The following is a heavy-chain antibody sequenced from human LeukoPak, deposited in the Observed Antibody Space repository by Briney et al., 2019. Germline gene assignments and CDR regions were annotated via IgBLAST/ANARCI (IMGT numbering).Heavy chain of an antibody. Sequence: PSETLSLTCPVSGGSNSNFYWSWIRQPPGKGLEWIGYIYYRGNTNYNPSLQSRVTISVDTSKNQFSLKLSSVTAADTAVYYCARGGLSGGNYYFDYWGQGILVTVSS. CDR1: GGSNSNFY. J-gene: IGHJ4*02. CDR3: ARGGLSGGNYYFDY. D-gene: IGHD6-25*01. V-gene: IGHV4-59*01. CDR2: IYYRGNT.